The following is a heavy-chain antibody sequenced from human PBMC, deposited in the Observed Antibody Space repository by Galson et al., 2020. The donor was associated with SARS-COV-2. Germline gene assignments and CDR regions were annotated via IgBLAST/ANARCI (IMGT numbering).Heavy chain of an antibody. CDR1: GYTFTGYY. CDR2: INPESGDT. J-gene: IGHJ4*02. CDR3: ARASGPVTY. V-gene: IGHV1-2*02. Sequence: ASVKVSCKASGYTFTGYYMQWVRQAPGQALEWMGWINPESGDTYFAQKFQGRVTLTTDAPIKTSYMELRSLRHDDTAVYYCARASGPVTYWGQGTLVSVSS. D-gene: IGHD2-15*01.